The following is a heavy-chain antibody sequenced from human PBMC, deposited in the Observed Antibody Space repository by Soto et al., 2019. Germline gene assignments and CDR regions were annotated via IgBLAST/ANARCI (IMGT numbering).Heavy chain of an antibody. Sequence: EVQLVESGGGLVQPGGSLKVSCAASGFTFSGSAMHWVRQASGKGLEWVGRIRSKANSYATAYAASVKGRFTISRDDSKNTAYLQMNSLKTEDTAVYYCTRHRDYYDSSGYLVYWGQGTLVTVSS. CDR3: TRHRDYYDSSGYLVY. D-gene: IGHD3-22*01. CDR1: GFTFSGSA. J-gene: IGHJ4*02. CDR2: IRSKANSYAT. V-gene: IGHV3-73*02.